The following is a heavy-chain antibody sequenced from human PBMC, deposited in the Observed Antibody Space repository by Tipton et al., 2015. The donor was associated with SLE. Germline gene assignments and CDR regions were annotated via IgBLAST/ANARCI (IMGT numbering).Heavy chain of an antibody. V-gene: IGHV4-4*08. D-gene: IGHD6-19*01. CDR1: GGSLSTYY. CDR2: VYRTGTT. J-gene: IGHJ4*02. Sequence: TLSLTCTVSGGSLSTYYWNWIRLSPGKGLEWIGYVYRTGTTKYNPSLKSRVTMSVDTSQNQFSLKVTSVTASDTAYYYCARGAAIAGTKYFDSWGQGTRVTVSS. CDR3: ARGAAIAGTKYFDS.